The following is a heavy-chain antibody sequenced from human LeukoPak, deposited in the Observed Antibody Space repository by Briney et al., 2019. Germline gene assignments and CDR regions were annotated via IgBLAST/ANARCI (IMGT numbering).Heavy chain of an antibody. J-gene: IGHJ4*02. Sequence: GGSLRLSCAASGFTFSTYGMHWVRQAPGKGLEWVAVISYDGSNKYYADSVKGRFTISRDNSKNTLYLQMNSLRAEDTAVYYCAKDRWGSGVTLMEYWGQGTLVTVSS. CDR2: ISYDGSNK. CDR1: GFTFSTYG. V-gene: IGHV3-33*05. D-gene: IGHD3-16*01. CDR3: AKDRWGSGVTLMEY.